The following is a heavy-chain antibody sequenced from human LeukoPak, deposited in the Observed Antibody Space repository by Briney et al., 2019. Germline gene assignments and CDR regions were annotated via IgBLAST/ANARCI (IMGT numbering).Heavy chain of an antibody. J-gene: IGHJ5*02. D-gene: IGHD6-19*01. CDR3: AKVRKLGWYDCWFDP. V-gene: IGHV3-30*18. CDR2: ISYDGSNK. Sequence: GGSLRLSCAASGFTFSSYGMHWVRQAPGKGLEWVAVISYDGSNKYYADSVKGRFTISRDNSKNTLYLQMNSLRAEDTAVYYCAKVRKLGWYDCWFDPWGQGTLVTVSS. CDR1: GFTFSSYG.